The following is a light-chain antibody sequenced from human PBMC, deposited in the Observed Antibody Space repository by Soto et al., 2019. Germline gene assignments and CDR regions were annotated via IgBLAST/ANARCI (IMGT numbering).Light chain of an antibody. Sequence: QSALSQPPSASGSPGQSVTISCTGTSSDVGYYNYVSWYQQHPGNAPKLIIYEVNKRPSGVPDRFSGSKSGNTASLTVSGLQAEDEAEYYCTSYAVGINVVFGGGTKVTVL. V-gene: IGLV2-8*01. J-gene: IGLJ2*01. CDR2: EVN. CDR3: TSYAVGINVV. CDR1: SSDVGYYNY.